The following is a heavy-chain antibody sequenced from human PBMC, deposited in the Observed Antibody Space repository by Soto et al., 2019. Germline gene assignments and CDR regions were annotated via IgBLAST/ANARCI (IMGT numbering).Heavy chain of an antibody. CDR2: IYYSGST. J-gene: IGHJ6*03. CDR1: GGSISSYY. Sequence: SETLSLTCTVSGGSISSYYWSWIRQPPGKGLEWIGYIYYSGSTNYNPSLKSRVTISVDTSKNQFSLKLSSVTAADKAVYYCGKNPWGYYYYREVGEKGTTSPVP. CDR3: GKNPWGYYYYREV. V-gene: IGHV4-59*01. D-gene: IGHD3-16*01.